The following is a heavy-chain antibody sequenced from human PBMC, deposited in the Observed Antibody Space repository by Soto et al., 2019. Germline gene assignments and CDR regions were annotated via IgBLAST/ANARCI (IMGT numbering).Heavy chain of an antibody. J-gene: IGHJ4*02. CDR3: ARQGYGDYGTSYYFDY. CDR1: GYSFTSYW. Sequence: GESLKISCKGSGYSFTSYWIGWVRQMPGKGLEWMGIIYPSDSDTRYSPSFQGQVTISADKSISTAYLQWSSLKASDTAMYYCARQGYGDYGTSYYFDYWGQGTLVTVSS. CDR2: IYPSDSDT. V-gene: IGHV5-51*01. D-gene: IGHD4-17*01.